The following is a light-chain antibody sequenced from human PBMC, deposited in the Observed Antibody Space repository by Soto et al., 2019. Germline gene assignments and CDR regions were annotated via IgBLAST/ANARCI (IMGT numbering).Light chain of an antibody. Sequence: IQMTQSPSSLSASVGDRVTLTCRASQRLSNYLIWYQQKPGKAPKRLIYAASNLQSGVPSRFIGSGSATDVSLTISNLQHEDFATYYCHQTYSTPCTFGPGTKVDIK. CDR2: AAS. CDR1: QRLSNY. CDR3: HQTYSTPCT. J-gene: IGKJ3*01. V-gene: IGKV1-39*01.